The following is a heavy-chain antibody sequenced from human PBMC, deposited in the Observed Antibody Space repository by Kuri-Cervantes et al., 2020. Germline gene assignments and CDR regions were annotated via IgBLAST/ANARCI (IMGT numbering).Heavy chain of an antibody. Sequence: GESLKISCAASGFTFSSYSMNWARQAPGKGLEWVSSISSSSSYIYYADSVKGRFTISRDNAKNSLYLQMNSLRAEDTAVYYCARFRVRGAHFDYWGQGTLVTVSS. CDR2: ISSSSSYI. J-gene: IGHJ4*02. V-gene: IGHV3-21*01. D-gene: IGHD3-10*01. CDR3: ARFRVRGAHFDY. CDR1: GFTFSSYS.